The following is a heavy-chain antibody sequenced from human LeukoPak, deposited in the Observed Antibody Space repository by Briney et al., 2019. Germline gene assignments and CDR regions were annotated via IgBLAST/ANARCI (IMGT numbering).Heavy chain of an antibody. CDR3: ARGADAYKVAY. Sequence: SQTLSLTCAVAGGSINGGGYYWNWVRQHPGKGLEWIGCIHPTGNLYYNPCRTGLTTISVATTKSHFSLNLTSVTAADTAVYYCARGADAYKVAYWSRGTLVTVSS. J-gene: IGHJ4*02. D-gene: IGHD5-24*01. V-gene: IGHV4-31*01. CDR1: GGSINGGGYY. CDR2: IHPTGNL.